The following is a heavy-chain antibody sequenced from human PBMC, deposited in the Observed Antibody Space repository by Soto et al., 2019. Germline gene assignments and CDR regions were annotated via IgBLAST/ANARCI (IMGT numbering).Heavy chain of an antibody. CDR1: GGSISDSY. CDR2: IHDGGTV. D-gene: IGHD3-16*02. Sequence: PSETLSLTCTVSGGSISDSYWSWIRQTPGKRLEWIGYIHDGGTVNYNPSLKSRVSMSVDTSKNQFSLKLNSVTAADTAVYYCARETLYIAIDYWGQGTLVTVSS. J-gene: IGHJ4*02. V-gene: IGHV4-59*01. CDR3: ARETLYIAIDY.